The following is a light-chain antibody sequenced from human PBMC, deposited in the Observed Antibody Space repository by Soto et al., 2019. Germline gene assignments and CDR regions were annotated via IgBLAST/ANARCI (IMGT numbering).Light chain of an antibody. Sequence: QSVLTQPPSASGSPGQSVTISCTGTSSDVGDYNYVSWYQQYPGKAPKLMIYEVSKRPSGVPDRFSGSKSGNTASLTVSGLQAEGEADYYCSSYAGSNNWVFGGGTKLTVL. CDR3: SSYAGSNNWV. V-gene: IGLV2-8*01. CDR1: SSDVGDYNY. J-gene: IGLJ3*02. CDR2: EVS.